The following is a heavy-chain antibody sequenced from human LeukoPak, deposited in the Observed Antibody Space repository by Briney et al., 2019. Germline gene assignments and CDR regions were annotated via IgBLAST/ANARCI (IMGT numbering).Heavy chain of an antibody. V-gene: IGHV4-39*02. CDR2: IYYSGNT. CDR1: GGSVSSSSYY. Sequence: SETLSLTCTVSGGSVSSSSYYWGWIRQPPGKGLEWIGNIYYSGNTYYNPSLESRVTMSVDTSKNHFSLKLTSVTAADTAVYYCARVYSGYDHPFDFWGQGTLVTVSS. J-gene: IGHJ4*02. D-gene: IGHD5-12*01. CDR3: ARVYSGYDHPFDF.